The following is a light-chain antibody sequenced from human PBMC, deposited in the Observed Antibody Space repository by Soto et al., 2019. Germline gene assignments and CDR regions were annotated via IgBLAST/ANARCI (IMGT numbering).Light chain of an antibody. CDR2: GAS. CDR3: QQRSNWAT. CDR1: QSVSSN. Sequence: EFVLTQSPGTLSLSPGGRAPLSCRASQSVSSNLAWYQQKPGQAPRLLIYGASNRATGIPARFSGSGSVTDFTLTISSLEPEDFAVYYCQQRSNWATFGPGTKVDIK. J-gene: IGKJ3*01. V-gene: IGKV3-11*01.